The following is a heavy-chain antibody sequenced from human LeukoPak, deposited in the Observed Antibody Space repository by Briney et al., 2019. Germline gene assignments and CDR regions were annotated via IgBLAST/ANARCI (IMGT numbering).Heavy chain of an antibody. J-gene: IGHJ6*03. D-gene: IGHD3-10*01. CDR1: GGSFSGYY. CDR3: ASEGSGSYPLPYYYYMDV. V-gene: IGHV4-34*01. Sequence: SETLSLTCAVYGGSFSGYYWSWIRQPPGKGLEWIGEINHSGSTNYNPSLKSRVTISVDTSKNQFSLKLSSVTAADTAVYYCASEGSGSYPLPYYYYMDVWGKGTTVTISS. CDR2: INHSGST.